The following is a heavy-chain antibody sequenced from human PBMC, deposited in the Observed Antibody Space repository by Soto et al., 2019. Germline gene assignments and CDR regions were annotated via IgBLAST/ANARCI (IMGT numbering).Heavy chain of an antibody. CDR1: GDSVSSNSAA. CDR2: TYYRFKWYN. CDR3: AKDTGGEYSNCLSYSFLYGMDV. J-gene: IGHJ6*02. Sequence: SQTLSLTCAISGDSVSSNSAAWNWIRLSPWRGLEWLGRTYYRFKWYNDYPISVKGRITINPDTTKNRLSLQLNFVIPEDTALYYCAKDTGGEYSNCLSYSFLYGMDVWGQGTTVTVSS. D-gene: IGHD4-4*01. V-gene: IGHV6-1*01.